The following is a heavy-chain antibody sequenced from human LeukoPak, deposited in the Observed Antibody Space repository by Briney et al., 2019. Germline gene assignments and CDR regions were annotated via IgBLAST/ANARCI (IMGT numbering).Heavy chain of an antibody. D-gene: IGHD5-24*01. CDR3: VRSRGVAHSFDF. J-gene: IGHJ4*02. V-gene: IGHV3-30*12. CDR2: VFYDGTQR. CDR1: GFTFTTYG. Sequence: GGSLRLSCAASGFTFTTYGMHWVRQTPGKGLEWVAVVFYDGTQRYYADFVKGRCTISRDNSKNTLDLQMNSLRVEDTATYYCVRSRGVAHSFDFWGQGALVTVSS.